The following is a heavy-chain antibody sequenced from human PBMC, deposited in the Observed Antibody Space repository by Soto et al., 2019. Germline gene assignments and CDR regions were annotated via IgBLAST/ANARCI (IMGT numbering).Heavy chain of an antibody. CDR1: GGSISIGGYY. V-gene: IGHV4-31*03. Sequence: TLSLTCTVSGGSISIGGYYWSWIRQHPGKGLEWIGYIYYSGSTYYNPSLKSRVTISVDTSKNQFSLKLSSVTAADTAVYYCARVLVGGATPFDPWGQGTLVXVSS. J-gene: IGHJ5*02. D-gene: IGHD1-26*01. CDR3: ARVLVGGATPFDP. CDR2: IYYSGST.